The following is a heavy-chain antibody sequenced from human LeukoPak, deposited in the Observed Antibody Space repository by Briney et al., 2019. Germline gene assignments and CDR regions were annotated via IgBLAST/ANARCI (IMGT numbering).Heavy chain of an antibody. V-gene: IGHV3-30-3*01. J-gene: IGHJ4*02. CDR3: ASPLRPADSYDTESGYFDY. Sequence: GRSLRLSCAASGFNFSNYAIHWVRQAPGKGLEWVAVTSYDGSNDYYADSVKGRFTISRDNSKNTLYLQMNSLRAEDTAVYYCASPLRPADSYDTESGYFDYWGQGTLVTVSS. CDR2: TSYDGSND. D-gene: IGHD3-22*01. CDR1: GFNFSNYA.